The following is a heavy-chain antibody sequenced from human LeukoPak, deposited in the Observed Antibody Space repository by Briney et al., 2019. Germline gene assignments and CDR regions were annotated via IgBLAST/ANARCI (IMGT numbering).Heavy chain of an antibody. D-gene: IGHD6-19*01. Sequence: PSETLSLTCTVSGGSISSYYWSWIRLPPGQGLEWIGYIYYSGSTNYNPSLKSRVTISVDTSKNQFSLKLSSVTAADTAVYYCAGNKGQWLFSDWGQGTLVTVSS. J-gene: IGHJ4*02. CDR3: AGNKGQWLFSD. CDR2: IYYSGST. V-gene: IGHV4-59*08. CDR1: GGSISSYY.